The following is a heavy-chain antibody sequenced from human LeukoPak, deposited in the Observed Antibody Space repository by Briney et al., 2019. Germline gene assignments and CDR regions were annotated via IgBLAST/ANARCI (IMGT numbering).Heavy chain of an antibody. D-gene: IGHD6-13*01. V-gene: IGHV6-1*01. J-gene: IGHJ4*02. CDR3: ARRGTAADPAFDY. Sequence: WVRQAPGQGLEWMGRTYYRSKWYNDYAVSVKSRITINPDTSKNQFSLQLNSVTPEDTAVYYCARRGTAADPAFDYWGQGTLVTVSS. CDR2: TYYRSKWYN.